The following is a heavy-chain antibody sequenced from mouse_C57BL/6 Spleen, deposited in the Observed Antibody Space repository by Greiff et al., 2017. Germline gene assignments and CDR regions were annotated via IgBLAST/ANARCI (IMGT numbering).Heavy chain of an antibody. Sequence: EVKVVESGGGLVQPGGSLSLSCAASGFTFTDYYMSWVRQPPGKALEWLGFIRNKANGYTTEYSASVKGRFTITRYNSQSILYLQMNALRAEDSATYYWARPCGNYEGDYYAMDYWGQGTSVTVSS. V-gene: IGHV7-3*01. CDR3: ARPCGNYEGDYYAMDY. CDR2: IRNKANGYTT. CDR1: GFTFTDYY. J-gene: IGHJ4*01. D-gene: IGHD2-1*01.